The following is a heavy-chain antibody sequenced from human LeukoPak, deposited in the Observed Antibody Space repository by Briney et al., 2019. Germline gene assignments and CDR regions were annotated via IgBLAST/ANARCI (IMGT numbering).Heavy chain of an antibody. CDR2: ISSSSSYI. Sequence: PGGSLRLSCAASGFTFSSYSMNWVRLAPGKGLEWVSSISSSSSYIYYADSVKGRFTISRDNAKNSLYLQMNSLRAEDTAVYYCARGRAVAANNWFDPWGQGTLVTVSS. CDR1: GFTFSSYS. J-gene: IGHJ5*02. D-gene: IGHD6-19*01. V-gene: IGHV3-21*01. CDR3: ARGRAVAANNWFDP.